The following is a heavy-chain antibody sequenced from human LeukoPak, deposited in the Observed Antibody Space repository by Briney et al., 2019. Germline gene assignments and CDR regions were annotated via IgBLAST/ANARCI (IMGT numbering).Heavy chain of an antibody. CDR1: AYSISSGYY. V-gene: IGHV4-38-2*02. CDR3: ARPTARDAFDI. CDR2: INHSGST. Sequence: SETLSLTCSVFAYSISSGYYWGWIRQPPGKGLEWIGGINHSGSTYYNPSLKSRVTISVDTSKNQFSLKLTSVTAADTAVYYCARPTARDAFDIWGQGTMVTVSS. D-gene: IGHD4-17*01. J-gene: IGHJ3*02.